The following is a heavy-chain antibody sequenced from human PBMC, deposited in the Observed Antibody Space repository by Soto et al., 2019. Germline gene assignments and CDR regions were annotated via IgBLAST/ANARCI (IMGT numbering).Heavy chain of an antibody. CDR2: IYKSATT. CDR1: GDSISTVDYF. Sequence: SETLSLTCSVSGDSISTVDYFWAWIRQPPGQALEYIGYIYKSATTYYNPSFEGRVAISLDTSKSHFSLNVTSVTAADTAVYFCARGRYCLTGRCFPNWFDPWGQGTLVTVSS. V-gene: IGHV4-30-4*01. J-gene: IGHJ5*02. CDR3: ARGRYCLTGRCFPNWFDP. D-gene: IGHD2-15*01.